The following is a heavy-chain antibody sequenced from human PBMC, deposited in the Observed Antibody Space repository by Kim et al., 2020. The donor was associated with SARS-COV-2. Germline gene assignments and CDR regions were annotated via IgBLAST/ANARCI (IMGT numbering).Heavy chain of an antibody. Sequence: DGSNKYYADSVKGRFTISRDNSKNTLYLQMNSLRAEDTAVYYCALSSADYWGQGTLVTVSS. J-gene: IGHJ4*02. V-gene: IGHV3-33*01. CDR2: DGSNK. CDR3: ALSSADY.